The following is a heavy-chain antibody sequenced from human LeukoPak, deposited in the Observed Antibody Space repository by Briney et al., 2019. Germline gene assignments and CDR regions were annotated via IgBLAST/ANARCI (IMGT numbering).Heavy chain of an antibody. Sequence: ASVKVSCKASGYTFTGYYMHWVRQAPGQGLEWMGWINPNSGGTNYAQKFQGRVTMTRDTSISTAYMELSRLRSDDTAVYYCARTEKHIVVATASFSWFDPWGQGTLVTVSS. CDR2: INPNSGGT. CDR3: ARTEKHIVVATASFSWFDP. J-gene: IGHJ5*02. CDR1: GYTFTGYY. D-gene: IGHD2-21*02. V-gene: IGHV1-2*02.